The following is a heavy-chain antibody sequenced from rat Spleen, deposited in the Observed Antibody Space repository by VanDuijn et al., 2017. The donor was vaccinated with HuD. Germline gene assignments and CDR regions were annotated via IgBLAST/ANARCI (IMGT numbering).Heavy chain of an antibody. D-gene: IGHD4-3*01. CDR2: IWTGGTT. CDR3: ARDFGPFGITY. CDR1: GFSLTSFH. Sequence: QVRLIESGPRLVQPSQTLSVTCTVSGFSLTSFHVSWIRQPPGKGLEWVGSIWTGGTTAYNSLLKSRLSITRDTSKSQVFLKMNSLQSEDTATYSCARDFGPFGITYWGQGVMVTVSS. V-gene: IGHV2-61*01. J-gene: IGHJ2*01.